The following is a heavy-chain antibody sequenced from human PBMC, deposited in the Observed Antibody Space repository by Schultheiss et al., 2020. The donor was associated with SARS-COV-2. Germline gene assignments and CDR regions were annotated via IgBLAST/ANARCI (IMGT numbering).Heavy chain of an antibody. Sequence: ASVKVSCKASGYTFTSYDINWVRQATGQGLEWMGWMNPNSGNTGYAQKLQGRVTMTTDTSTSTAYMELRSLRSDDTAVYYCARGVPDNYDWFDPWGQGTLVTVSS. V-gene: IGHV1-8*01. CDR2: MNPNSGNT. CDR1: GYTFTSYD. D-gene: IGHD5-18*01. CDR3: ARGVPDNYDWFDP. J-gene: IGHJ5*02.